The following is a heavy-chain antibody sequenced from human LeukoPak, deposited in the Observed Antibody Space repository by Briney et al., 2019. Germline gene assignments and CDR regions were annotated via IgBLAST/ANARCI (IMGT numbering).Heavy chain of an antibody. D-gene: IGHD7-27*01. CDR1: GDSVSSGGYH. Sequence: SQTLSLTCTVSGDSVSSGGYHWSWIRQHPGEGLEWIGHIYHSGSTYYNSSLKSRVNISVVTSKNQFSLGLRSVSAADTAVYYCARLYRNWGVRHFDYWGQGTLVTVSS. J-gene: IGHJ4*02. CDR2: IYHSGST. V-gene: IGHV4-31*03. CDR3: ARLYRNWGVRHFDY.